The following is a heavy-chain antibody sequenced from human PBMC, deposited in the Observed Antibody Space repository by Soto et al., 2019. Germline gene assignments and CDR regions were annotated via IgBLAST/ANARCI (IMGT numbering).Heavy chain of an antibody. CDR2: INSDGSST. D-gene: IGHD3-10*01. J-gene: IGHJ5*02. CDR3: AREASAYYYGSGTNWFDP. Sequence: GGSLRLSCAASGFTFSSYWMHWVRQAPGKGLVWVSRINSDGSSTSYADSVKGRFTISRDNAKNTLYLQMNSLRAEDTAVYYCAREASAYYYGSGTNWFDPWGQGTLVTVSS. CDR1: GFTFSSYW. V-gene: IGHV3-74*01.